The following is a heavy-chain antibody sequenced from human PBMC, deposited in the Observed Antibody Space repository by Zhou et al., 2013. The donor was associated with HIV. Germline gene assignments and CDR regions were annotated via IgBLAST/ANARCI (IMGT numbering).Heavy chain of an antibody. CDR1: GGTFSTSS. V-gene: IGHV1-69*05. CDR3: ARGLAARTFDY. CDR2: IIPIFGTP. J-gene: IGHJ4*02. Sequence: QVQLVQSGAEVKKPGSSVKVSCKASGGTFSTSSINWVRQAPGQGLEWMGGIIPIFGTPNYAQKFQGRLTITTDESSSTAYMELSSLRFDDTAVYYCARGLAARTFDYWGQGTLITVSS. D-gene: IGHD6-6*01.